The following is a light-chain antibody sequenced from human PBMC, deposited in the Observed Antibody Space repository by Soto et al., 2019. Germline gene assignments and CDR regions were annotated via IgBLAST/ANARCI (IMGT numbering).Light chain of an antibody. CDR3: QHQTAYKIP. Sequence: MAQSPSSASASLGDSVTVTCRASQGTSRCLAWYQQNTGNAPMLLIYAASTLQRGVPSRVRGSRYGSEVTLVISSMQPEEGATDYCQHQTAYKIPFGQGTRLEIK. J-gene: IGKJ5*01. V-gene: IGKV1-12*01. CDR1: QGTSRC. CDR2: AAS.